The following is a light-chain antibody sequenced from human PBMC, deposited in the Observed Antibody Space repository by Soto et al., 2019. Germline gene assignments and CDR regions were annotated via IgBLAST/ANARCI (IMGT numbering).Light chain of an antibody. CDR1: QSVSSNN. J-gene: IGKJ3*01. CDR2: GAS. Sequence: EIVLTQSPGTLSLSPGERSTLSCIASQSVSSNNLAWYQQRPGQAPRVVIYGASTRATGIPERFSGGGSGTDFTLTISRLEPEDFAVYYCQQYGRSPFTFGPGTKVDIK. CDR3: QQYGRSPFT. V-gene: IGKV3-20*01.